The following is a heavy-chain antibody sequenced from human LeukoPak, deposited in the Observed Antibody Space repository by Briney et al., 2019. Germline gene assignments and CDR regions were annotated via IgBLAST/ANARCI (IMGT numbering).Heavy chain of an antibody. CDR2: ISSSSYI. D-gene: IGHD4-23*01. CDR3: ARGQLSDYGGNSYYFDY. Sequence: GGSLRLSCAASGSTFSSYSMNWVRQAPGKGLEWVSSISSSSYIYYADSVKGRFTISRDNAKNSLYLQMNSLRAEDTAVYYCARGQLSDYGGNSYYFDYWGQGTLVTVSS. V-gene: IGHV3-21*01. J-gene: IGHJ4*02. CDR1: GSTFSSYS.